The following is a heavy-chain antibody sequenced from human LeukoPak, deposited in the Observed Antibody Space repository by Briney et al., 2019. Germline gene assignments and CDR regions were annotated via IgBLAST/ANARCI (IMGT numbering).Heavy chain of an antibody. D-gene: IGHD3-9*01. V-gene: IGHV3-74*01. CDR2: INSGGSST. CDR3: ARDLGGSNYDILTGSYNWFDP. J-gene: IGHJ5*02. Sequence: GGSLRLSCAASGLTFSSYWMHWVRQAPGKGLVCVSRINSGGSSTSYADSVKGRFTISRDNAKNTLYLQMNSLRAEDTAVYYCARDLGGSNYDILTGSYNWFDPWGQGTLVTVSS. CDR1: GLTFSSYW.